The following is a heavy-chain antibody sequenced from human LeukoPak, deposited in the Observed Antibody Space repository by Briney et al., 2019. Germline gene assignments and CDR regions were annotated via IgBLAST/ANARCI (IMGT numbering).Heavy chain of an antibody. CDR2: IYYSGST. CDR3: ARDQAGFDY. CDR1: GGSISSHY. J-gene: IGHJ4*02. Sequence: SETLSLTCTVSGGSISSHYWGWIRQPPGKGLEWIGYIYYSGSTNYNPSLKSRVTISVDTSKNQFSLKLSSVTAADTAVYYCARDQAGFDYWGRGTLVTVSS. V-gene: IGHV4-59*11.